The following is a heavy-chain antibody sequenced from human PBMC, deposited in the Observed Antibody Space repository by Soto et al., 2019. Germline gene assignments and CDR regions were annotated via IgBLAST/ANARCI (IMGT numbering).Heavy chain of an antibody. CDR3: ARGPDYGPAYVMDV. V-gene: IGHV1-2*02. J-gene: IGHJ6*02. D-gene: IGHD3-10*01. CDR1: GYTFTDYY. Sequence: ASVKVSCKASGYTFTDYYIHWVRQAPGQGLEWMGWISPRTGSANFAQRFQGRVSMTRDTSITTAYMELRRLKSDDTAVYYCARGPDYGPAYVMDVWRQGTPLTFSS. CDR2: ISPRTGSA.